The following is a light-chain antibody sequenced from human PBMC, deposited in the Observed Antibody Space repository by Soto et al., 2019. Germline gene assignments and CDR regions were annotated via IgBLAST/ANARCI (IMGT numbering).Light chain of an antibody. CDR3: QQYNAWPLT. CDR1: QSINNN. J-gene: IGKJ4*01. CDR2: GAS. Sequence: EIVMTQSPATLSVSPGERATLSCRASQSINNNLAWYQQKRGQGPRLLIYGASSRATGTPARFSGSGSGTGFTLTISSLQSEDFAISYCQQYNAWPLTFGGGTKVEIK. V-gene: IGKV3-15*01.